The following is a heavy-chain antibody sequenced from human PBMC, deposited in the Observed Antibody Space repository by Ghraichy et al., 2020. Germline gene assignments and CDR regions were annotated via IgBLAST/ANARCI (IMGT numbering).Heavy chain of an antibody. CDR1: GFTFSNYS. D-gene: IGHD3-3*01. Sequence: GSLRLSCAASGFTFSNYSMNWVRQAPGQGLEWNSYINFTGSTTYYADSVKGRFSISRDNAKNSLYLQMNSLRDEDAAVYYCARANYDFWSASNYYYGMDVWGQGTTVTVSS. CDR2: INFTGSTT. V-gene: IGHV3-48*02. J-gene: IGHJ6*02. CDR3: ARANYDFWSASNYYYGMDV.